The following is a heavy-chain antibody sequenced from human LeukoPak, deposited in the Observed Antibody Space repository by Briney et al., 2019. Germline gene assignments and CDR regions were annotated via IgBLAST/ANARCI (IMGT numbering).Heavy chain of an antibody. CDR3: ARTRLPSSIAAIYYYYMDV. D-gene: IGHD6-6*01. CDR2: ISAYNGNT. V-gene: IGHV1-18*01. CDR1: GYTFTSYG. Sequence: ASVKVSCKASGYTFTSYGISWVRRAPGQGLEWMGWISAYNGNTNYAQKLQGRVTMTTDTSTSTAYMELSSLRSEDTAVYYCARTRLPSSIAAIYYYYMDVWGKGTTVTVSS. J-gene: IGHJ6*03.